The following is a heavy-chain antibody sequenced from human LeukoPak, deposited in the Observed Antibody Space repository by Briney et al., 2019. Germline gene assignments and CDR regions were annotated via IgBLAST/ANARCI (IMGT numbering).Heavy chain of an antibody. CDR1: GGSFSGYY. CDR3: ASSLMDSSSWYYFDY. CDR2: INHSGST. V-gene: IGHV4-34*01. J-gene: IGHJ4*02. Sequence: PSETLSLTCAVYGGSFSGYYWSWIRQPPGKGLEWIGEINHSGSTNYNPSLKSRVTISVDTSKNQFSLKLSSVTAADTAVYYCASSLMDSSSWYYFDYWGQGTLVTVSS. D-gene: IGHD6-13*01.